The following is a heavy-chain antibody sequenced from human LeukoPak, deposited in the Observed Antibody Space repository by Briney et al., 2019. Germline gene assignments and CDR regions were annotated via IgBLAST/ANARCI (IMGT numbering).Heavy chain of an antibody. V-gene: IGHV1-69*05. Sequence: SVKVSCKASGGTFSSYAISWVRQAPGQGLEWMGGIIPIFGTANYAQKFQGRVTITTDESTSTAYMELSSLRSEDTAVYYCARGVPKVGAADYWGQGTLVTVSS. CDR1: GGTFSSYA. CDR2: IIPIFGTA. J-gene: IGHJ4*02. CDR3: ARGVPKVGAADY. D-gene: IGHD1-26*01.